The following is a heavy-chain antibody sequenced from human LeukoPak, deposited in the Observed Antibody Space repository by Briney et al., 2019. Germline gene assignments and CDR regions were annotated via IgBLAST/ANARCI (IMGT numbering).Heavy chain of an antibody. Sequence: SVKVSCKASGGTFSSYAISWVRQAPGQGLEWMGGIIPIFGTANYAQKFQGRVTITADESTSTAYMELSSLRSEDTAVYYCAREVVAASNWFDPWGQGTLVTVSS. D-gene: IGHD2-15*01. V-gene: IGHV1-69*13. J-gene: IGHJ5*02. CDR1: GGTFSSYA. CDR3: AREVVAASNWFDP. CDR2: IIPIFGTA.